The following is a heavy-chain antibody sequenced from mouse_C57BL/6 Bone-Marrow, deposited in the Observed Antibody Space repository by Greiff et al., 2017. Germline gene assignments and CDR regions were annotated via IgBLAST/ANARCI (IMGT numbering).Heavy chain of an antibody. V-gene: IGHV5-16*01. D-gene: IGHD2-10*01. CDR3: ARVLLWSYYFDY. Sequence: EVNLVESEGGLVQPGSSMKLSCTASGFTFSDYYMAWVRQVPEKGLEWVANINYDGSSTYYLDSLKSRFIISRDNAKNILYLQMSSLKSEDTATYYCARVLLWSYYFDYWGQGTTLTVSS. J-gene: IGHJ2*01. CDR2: INYDGSST. CDR1: GFTFSDYY.